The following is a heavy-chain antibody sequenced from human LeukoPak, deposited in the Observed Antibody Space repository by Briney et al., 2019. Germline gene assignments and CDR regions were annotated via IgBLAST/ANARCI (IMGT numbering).Heavy chain of an antibody. CDR1: GFTFSSYA. J-gene: IGHJ6*02. V-gene: IGHV3-23*01. Sequence: GGSLRLSCAASGFTFSSYATSWVRQAPGKGLEWVSAISGSGGSTYYADSVKGRFTISRDNSKNTLYLQMNSLRAEDTAVYYCAKYGSTSALYYYYGMDVWGQGTTVTVSS. CDR2: ISGSGGST. D-gene: IGHD5/OR15-5a*01. CDR3: AKYGSTSALYYYYGMDV.